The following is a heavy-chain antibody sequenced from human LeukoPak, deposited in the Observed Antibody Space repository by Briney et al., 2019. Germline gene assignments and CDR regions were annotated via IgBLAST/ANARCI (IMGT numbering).Heavy chain of an antibody. J-gene: IGHJ4*02. V-gene: IGHV3-23*01. CDR2: IGGSGAGT. CDR1: GLTFSNYA. Sequence: GGSLRLSCAASGLTFSNYAMSWVRQAPGKGLEWVSGIGGSGAGTYYADSVTGRFTISRDNSKNTLYLQMNSLRAEDTAVYYCAKDMLTGYYNSLYFDYWGQGTLVTVSS. CDR3: AKDMLTGYYNSLYFDY. D-gene: IGHD3-9*01.